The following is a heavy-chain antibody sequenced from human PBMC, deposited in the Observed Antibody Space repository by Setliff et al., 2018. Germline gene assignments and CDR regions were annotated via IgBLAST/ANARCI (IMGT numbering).Heavy chain of an antibody. J-gene: IGHJ4*02. CDR1: GGSFSCYY. CDR3: ARVDNFWSGPIDD. CDR2: INHSGST. Sequence: SETLSLTCAVYGGSFSCYYWSWIRQPPGKGLEWIGEINHSGSTNNNPSLKSRVTISVDTSKNQFSLKLSPVTDADTAVHYCARVDNFWSGPIDDWGQGTLVTVSS. V-gene: IGHV4-34*01. D-gene: IGHD3-3*01.